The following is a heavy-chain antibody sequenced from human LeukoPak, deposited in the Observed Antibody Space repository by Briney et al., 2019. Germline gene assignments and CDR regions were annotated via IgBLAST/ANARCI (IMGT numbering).Heavy chain of an antibody. Sequence: PGGSLRLSCAASGFTFSGYAMGWVRQAPGKGLQWVSAISGSDDTAFYAGSVKGRFTIYRANSRNTLYLQMNSLGAADTALYSCAKGTGPTCYSPFDYWGQGTLVTVSS. V-gene: IGHV3-23*01. J-gene: IGHJ4*02. CDR3: AKGTGPTCYSPFDY. CDR1: GFTFSGYA. D-gene: IGHD2-15*01. CDR2: ISGSDDTA.